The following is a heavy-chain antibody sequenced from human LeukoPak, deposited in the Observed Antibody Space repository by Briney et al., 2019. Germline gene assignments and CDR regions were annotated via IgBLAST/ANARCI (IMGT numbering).Heavy chain of an antibody. J-gene: IGHJ4*02. D-gene: IGHD6-13*01. CDR3: AMAEAVAGSFSFDY. Sequence: SETLSVTCTVSGGSISSYYWSWIRQPPGKGLEWIGYIYYSGSTNYNPSLKSRVTISVDTSQNQFSLKLSSVTAADTAVYYCAMAEAVAGSFSFDYWGQGTLVTVSS. CDR2: IYYSGST. V-gene: IGHV4-59*01. CDR1: GGSISSYY.